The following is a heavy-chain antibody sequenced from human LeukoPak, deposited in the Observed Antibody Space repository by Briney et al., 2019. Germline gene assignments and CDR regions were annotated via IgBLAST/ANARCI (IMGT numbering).Heavy chain of an antibody. Sequence: ASVKVSCKASGYTSTGYYMHWVRQAPGQGLEWMGWINPNSGGTNYAQKFQGRVTMTRDTSISTAYMELSRLRSDDTAVYYCARADHYDSSGYFDYWGQGTLVTVSS. CDR1: GYTSTGYY. J-gene: IGHJ4*02. CDR3: ARADHYDSSGYFDY. CDR2: INPNSGGT. D-gene: IGHD3-22*01. V-gene: IGHV1-2*02.